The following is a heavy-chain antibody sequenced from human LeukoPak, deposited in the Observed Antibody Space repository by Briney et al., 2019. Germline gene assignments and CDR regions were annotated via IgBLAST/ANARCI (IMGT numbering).Heavy chain of an antibody. CDR3: ASVGSGWAMGEDY. Sequence: GGSLRLSCAASGFTLSTKYMSWVRQAPGKGLDWVSVVYSDGSTYYADSVKGRFTMSRDNSKNTVYLQMNTLSGEHSAVYYCASVGSGWAMGEDYWGQGTLVTVSS. V-gene: IGHV3-53*01. J-gene: IGHJ4*02. CDR1: GFTLSTKY. D-gene: IGHD6-19*01. CDR2: VYSDGST.